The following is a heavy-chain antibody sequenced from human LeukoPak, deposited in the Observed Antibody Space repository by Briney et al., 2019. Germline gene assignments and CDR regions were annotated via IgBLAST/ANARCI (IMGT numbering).Heavy chain of an antibody. Sequence: GGSLRLSCAASGFTFSSYAMSWVRQAPGKGLEWVSAISGSGGSTYYADSVKGRFTISRDNSKNTLYLQMNSLRAEDTAVYYCAKGPPEQYCSSTSCYSSYFDYWGQGTLVTVSS. CDR2: ISGSGGST. CDR3: AKGPPEQYCSSTSCYSSYFDY. V-gene: IGHV3-23*01. D-gene: IGHD2-2*01. J-gene: IGHJ4*02. CDR1: GFTFSSYA.